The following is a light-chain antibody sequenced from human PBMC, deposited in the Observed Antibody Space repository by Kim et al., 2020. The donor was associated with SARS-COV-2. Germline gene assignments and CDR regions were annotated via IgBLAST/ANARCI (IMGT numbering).Light chain of an antibody. CDR3: AAWDDNLNGVG. CDR1: FSNVGRYT. Sequence: GRRVTVSCSGSFSNVGRYTVNWWQQFPGTAPKLLIFGYNQRPSGVPARFSGSKSGTSASLAISGLQSEDEADYYCAAWDDNLNGVGFGGGTQLTVL. CDR2: GYN. J-gene: IGLJ2*01. V-gene: IGLV1-44*01.